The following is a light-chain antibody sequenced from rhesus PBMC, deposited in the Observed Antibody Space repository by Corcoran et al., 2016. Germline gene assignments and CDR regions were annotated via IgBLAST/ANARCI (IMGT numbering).Light chain of an antibody. Sequence: DIQMTQSPSSLSASVGDTVTITCRASQGISSWLAWYQQKPGKAPKLLNYKASSLKSGVPSRFSGIGSGTDFTLTISSLQSEDFATYYCQQYSSRPYSFGQGTKVEIK. CDR3: QQYSSRPYS. CDR2: KAS. V-gene: IGKV1-22*01. J-gene: IGKJ2*01. CDR1: QGISSW.